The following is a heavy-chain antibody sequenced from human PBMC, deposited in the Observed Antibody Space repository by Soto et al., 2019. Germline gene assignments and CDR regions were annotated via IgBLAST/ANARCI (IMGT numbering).Heavy chain of an antibody. CDR3: ARADEVVPYNWFDP. CDR2: IYHSGST. CDR1: GYSISSGYY. D-gene: IGHD2-15*01. V-gene: IGHV4-38-2*01. J-gene: IGHJ5*02. Sequence: SETLSLTCAVSGYSISSGYYWGWIRQPPGKGLEWIGSIYHSGSTYYNPSLKSRVTISVDTSKNQFSLKLSSVTAADTAVYYCARADEVVPYNWFDPWGQGTLVTVSS.